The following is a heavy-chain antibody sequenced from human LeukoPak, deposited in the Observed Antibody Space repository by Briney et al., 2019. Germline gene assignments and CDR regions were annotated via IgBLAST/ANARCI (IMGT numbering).Heavy chain of an antibody. CDR1: GFTVSSNY. Sequence: GGSLRLSCAASGFTVSSNYMSWVRQAPGKGLEWVSVIYSGGSTYYADSVKGRFTISRDNSKNTLYLQMNSLRAEDTAVYHCARAPGYYYGMDVWGQGTTVTVSS. CDR2: IYSGGST. V-gene: IGHV3-66*01. J-gene: IGHJ6*02. CDR3: ARAPGYYYGMDV.